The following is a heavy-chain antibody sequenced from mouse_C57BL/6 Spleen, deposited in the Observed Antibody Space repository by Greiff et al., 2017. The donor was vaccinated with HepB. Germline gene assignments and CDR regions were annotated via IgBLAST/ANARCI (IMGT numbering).Heavy chain of an antibody. J-gene: IGHJ2*01. D-gene: IGHD1-1*01. CDR3: ATYYYGLYFDY. CDR2: ISSGSSTI. CDR1: GFTFSDYG. V-gene: IGHV5-17*01. Sequence: EVKLLESGGGLVKPGGSLKLSCAASGFTFSDYGMHWVRQAPEKGLEWVAYISSGSSTIYYADTVKGRFTISRDNAKNTLFLQMTSLRSEDTAMYYCATYYYGLYFDYWGQGTTLTVSS.